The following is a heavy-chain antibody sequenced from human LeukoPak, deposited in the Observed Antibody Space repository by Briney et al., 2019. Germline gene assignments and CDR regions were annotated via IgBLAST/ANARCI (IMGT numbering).Heavy chain of an antibody. V-gene: IGHV4-59*12. Sequence: PSETLSLTCTVSGGSISSYYWSWIRQPPGKGLEWIGYIYYSGSTNYNPSLKSRVTISVDTSKNQFSLKLSSVTAADTAVYYCARRLRGYSGYDGRTLDYWGQGTLVTVSS. CDR1: GGSISSYY. CDR3: ARRLRGYSGYDGRTLDY. D-gene: IGHD5-12*01. J-gene: IGHJ4*02. CDR2: IYYSGST.